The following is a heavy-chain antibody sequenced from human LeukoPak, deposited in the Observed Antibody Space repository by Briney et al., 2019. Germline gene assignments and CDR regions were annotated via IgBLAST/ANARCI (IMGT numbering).Heavy chain of an antibody. Sequence: PGGSLRLSCAASRFTFSSYWMHWVRQAPGKGLVWVSRINTDGRSTSYADSVKGRFTISRDTAKNTLYLQMNSLRAEDTAVYYCARAGAAPLTDYWGQGTLVTVSS. D-gene: IGHD6-13*01. CDR2: INTDGRST. CDR1: RFTFSSYW. V-gene: IGHV3-74*01. J-gene: IGHJ4*02. CDR3: ARAGAAPLTDY.